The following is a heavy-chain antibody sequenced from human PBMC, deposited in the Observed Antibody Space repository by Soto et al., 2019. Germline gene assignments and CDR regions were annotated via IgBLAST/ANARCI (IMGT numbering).Heavy chain of an antibody. V-gene: IGHV5-51*01. D-gene: IGHD1-26*01. Sequence: GESLKISCKGSGHSFTTYCIGWVRQMPGKGLEWMGIIYPGDSDTRYSPSFQGQVTISADKSISTAYLQWSSLKASDTAMYYCAKWELPPNDAFDIWGQGTMVTVSS. J-gene: IGHJ3*02. CDR3: AKWELPPNDAFDI. CDR1: GHSFTTYC. CDR2: IYPGDSDT.